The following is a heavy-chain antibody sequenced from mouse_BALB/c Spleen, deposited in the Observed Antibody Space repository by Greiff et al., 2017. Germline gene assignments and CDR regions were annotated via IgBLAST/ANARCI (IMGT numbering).Heavy chain of an antibody. CDR1: GYTFTSYT. J-gene: IGHJ4*01. D-gene: IGHD2-3*01. Sequence: QVQLKESAAELARPGASVKMSCKASGYTFTSYTMHWVKQRPGQGLEWIGYINPSSGYTEYNQKFKDKTTLTADKSSSTAYRQLGSLTSEDSAVYYCARGGWRGGYYAMDYWGQGTSVTVSS. V-gene: IGHV1-4*02. CDR3: ARGGWRGGYYAMDY. CDR2: INPSSGYT.